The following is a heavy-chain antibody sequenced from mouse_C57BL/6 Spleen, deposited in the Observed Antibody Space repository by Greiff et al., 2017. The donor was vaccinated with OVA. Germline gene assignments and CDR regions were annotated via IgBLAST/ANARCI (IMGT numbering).Heavy chain of an antibody. CDR1: GFTFSDYY. V-gene: IGHV5-12*01. D-gene: IGHD1-1*01. Sequence: EVKLMESGGGLVQPGGSLKLSCAASGFTFSDYYMYWVRQTPEKRLEWVAYISNGGGSTYYPDTVKGRFTISRDNAKNTLYLQMSRLKSEDTAMYDCARQGGYGSSSAWFAYWGQGTLVTVSA. J-gene: IGHJ3*01. CDR2: ISNGGGST. CDR3: ARQGGYGSSSAWFAY.